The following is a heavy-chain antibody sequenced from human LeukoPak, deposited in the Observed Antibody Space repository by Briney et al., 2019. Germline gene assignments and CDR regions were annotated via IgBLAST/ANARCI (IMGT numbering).Heavy chain of an antibody. D-gene: IGHD6-19*01. CDR3: AAAKTSSGWYWNGLRRVAFDI. J-gene: IGHJ3*02. CDR1: GFTFTSSA. V-gene: IGHV1-58*02. Sequence: SVKVSCKASGFTFTSSAMQWVRQARGQRLEWIGWIVVGSGNTNYAQKFQERVTITRDMSTSTAYMELSSLRSEDTAVYYCAAAKTSSGWYWNGLRRVAFDIWGQGTMVTVSS. CDR2: IVVGSGNT.